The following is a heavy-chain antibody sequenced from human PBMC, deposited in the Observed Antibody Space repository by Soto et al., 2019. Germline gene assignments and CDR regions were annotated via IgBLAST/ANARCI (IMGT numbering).Heavy chain of an antibody. CDR1: GYTFTSYG. CDR2: ISAYNGNT. D-gene: IGHD5-18*01. CDR3: AKSRGGIQLPPAQHDAFNI. J-gene: IGHJ3*02. V-gene: IGHV1-18*01. Sequence: ASVKVSCKASGYTFTSYGISWVRQAPGQGLEWMGWISAYNGNTNYAQKLQGRVTMTTDTSTSTAYMELRSLRSDDTAVYYCAKSRGGIQLPPAQHDAFNIWGKVTMVTVSS.